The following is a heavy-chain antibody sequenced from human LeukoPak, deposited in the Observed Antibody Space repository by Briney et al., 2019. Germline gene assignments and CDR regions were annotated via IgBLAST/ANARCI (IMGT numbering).Heavy chain of an antibody. CDR3: ARDLSGVTGYTYGRGIDY. D-gene: IGHD5-18*01. CDR1: GFTFSSYG. CDR2: IRYDGSNK. V-gene: IGHV3-30*02. J-gene: IGHJ4*02. Sequence: GGSLRLSCAASGFTFSSYGMHWVRQAPGKGLEWVAFIRYDGSNKYYADSVKGRFTISRDNSKNTLYLQMNSLRAEDTAVYYCARDLSGVTGYTYGRGIDYWGQGPLVIVSS.